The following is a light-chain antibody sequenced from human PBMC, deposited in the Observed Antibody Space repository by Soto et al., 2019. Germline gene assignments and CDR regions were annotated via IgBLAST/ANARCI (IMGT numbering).Light chain of an antibody. CDR3: QQRGNSIT. CDR2: DTS. CDR1: QSVKTY. Sequence: EIVLTQTPATLSLSPGQRATLSCWASQSVKTYLMWYQHKPGQAPRLLIYDTSNRATGIPDRFSGSGSGAGLTLTISDLNPEGFAVYYCQQRGNSITFGGGTKVEI. J-gene: IGKJ4*02. V-gene: IGKV3-11*01.